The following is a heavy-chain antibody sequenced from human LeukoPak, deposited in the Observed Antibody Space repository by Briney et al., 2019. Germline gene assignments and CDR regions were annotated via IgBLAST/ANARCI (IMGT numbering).Heavy chain of an antibody. V-gene: IGHV3-33*06. D-gene: IGHD2-15*01. CDR3: AKDGSGGGWKWFDP. J-gene: IGHJ5*02. Sequence: GGSLRLSCAASGFTFSSYGFHWVRQAPGKGLEWAAVIWYDGSNKYYADSVKGRFTISRDNSKNTLYLQMNSLRAEDTAVYYCAKDGSGGGWKWFDPWGQGTLVTVSS. CDR2: IWYDGSNK. CDR1: GFTFSSYG.